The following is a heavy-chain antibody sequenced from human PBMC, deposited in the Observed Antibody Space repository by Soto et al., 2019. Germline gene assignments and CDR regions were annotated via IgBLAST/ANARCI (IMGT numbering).Heavy chain of an antibody. CDR2: INAGNGNT. V-gene: IGHV1-3*01. Sequence: ASVKVSCKASGYTFTSYAMHWVRQAPGQRLEWMGWINAGNGNTKYSQKFQGRVTITRDKSASTAYMELSSLRSEDTAVYYCARTMVRGVIILYYFDYWGQGTLVTVSS. CDR1: GYTFTSYA. J-gene: IGHJ4*02. CDR3: ARTMVRGVIILYYFDY. D-gene: IGHD3-10*01.